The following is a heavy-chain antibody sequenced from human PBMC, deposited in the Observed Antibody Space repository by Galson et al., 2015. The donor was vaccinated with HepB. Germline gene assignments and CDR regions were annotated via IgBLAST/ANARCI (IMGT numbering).Heavy chain of an antibody. D-gene: IGHD3-3*01. CDR2: ISSSSSYT. CDR1: GFTFSDYY. J-gene: IGHJ6*02. V-gene: IGHV3-11*06. Sequence: SLRLSCAASGFTFSDYYMSWIRQAPGKGLEWVSYISSSSSYTNYADSVEGRFTISRDNAKNSLYLQMNSLRAEDTAAYYCALGRDFPYMDVWGQGTTVTVSS. CDR3: ALGRDFPYMDV.